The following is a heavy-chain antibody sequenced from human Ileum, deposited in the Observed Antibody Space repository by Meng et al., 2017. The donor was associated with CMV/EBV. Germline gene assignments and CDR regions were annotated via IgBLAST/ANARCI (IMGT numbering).Heavy chain of an antibody. CDR2: IRYDGSHK. D-gene: IGHD1-26*01. CDR3: AKDRHSGSYGGMDV. Sequence: GESLKISCAASGFTFSIYGMHWVRQAPGKGLEWVAFIRYDGSHKYYADSVKGRFTISRDNSKNTLDLQMNSLRAEDTAVYYCAKDRHSGSYGGMDVWGQGTTVTVSS. J-gene: IGHJ6*02. CDR1: GFTFSIYG. V-gene: IGHV3-30*02.